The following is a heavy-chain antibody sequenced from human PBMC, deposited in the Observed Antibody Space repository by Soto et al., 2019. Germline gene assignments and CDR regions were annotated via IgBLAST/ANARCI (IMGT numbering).Heavy chain of an antibody. CDR1: GFTFSSYG. CDR2: ISYDGSNK. V-gene: IGHV3-30*18. D-gene: IGHD3-22*01. J-gene: IGHJ4*02. Sequence: TGGSLRLSCAASGFTFSSYGMHWVRQAPGKGLEWVAVISYDGSNKYYADSVKGRFTISRDNSKNTLYLQMNSLRAEDTAVYYCAKPYYYDSSGDWGPFDYWGQGTLVTVSS. CDR3: AKPYYYDSSGDWGPFDY.